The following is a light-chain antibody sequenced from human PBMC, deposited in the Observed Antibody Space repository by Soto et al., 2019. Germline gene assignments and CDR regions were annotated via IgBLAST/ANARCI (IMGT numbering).Light chain of an antibody. CDR1: SSNIGSYYD. Sequence: QSVLTQPPSVSGAPGQRVTIPCTGSSSNIGSYYDVHGYQQLPGTVPKLLIYGDNNRPSGVPDRFSGSKSGTSASLTITGLQAEDEADYYCQSYDSSLSHVVFGGGTKVTVL. CDR3: QSYDSSLSHVV. J-gene: IGLJ2*01. CDR2: GDN. V-gene: IGLV1-40*01.